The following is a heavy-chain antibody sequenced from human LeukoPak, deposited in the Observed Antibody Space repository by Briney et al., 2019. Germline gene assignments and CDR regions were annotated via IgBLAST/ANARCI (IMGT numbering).Heavy chain of an antibody. CDR1: GYTFTSYG. J-gene: IGHJ4*02. D-gene: IGHD4-23*01. CDR2: MNPNSGNT. Sequence: GASVKVSCKASGYTFTSYGISWVRQAPGQGLEWMGWMNPNSGNTGYAQKFQGRVTITRNTSISTAYMELSSLRSEDTAVYYCARGQATVAGSPAFDYWGQGTLVTVSS. V-gene: IGHV1-8*03. CDR3: ARGQATVAGSPAFDY.